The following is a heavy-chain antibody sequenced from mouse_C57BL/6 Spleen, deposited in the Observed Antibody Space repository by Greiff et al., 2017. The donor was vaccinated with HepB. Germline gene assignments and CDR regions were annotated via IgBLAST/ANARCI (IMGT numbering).Heavy chain of an antibody. CDR3: AREVYDYDVGYFDV. V-gene: IGHV3-6*01. CDR1: GYSITSGYY. CDR2: ISYDGSN. Sequence: EVKLEESGPGLVKPSQSLSLTCSVTGYSITSGYYWNWIRQFPGNKLEWMGYISYDGSNNYNPSLKNRISITRDTSKNQFFLKLNSVTTEDTATYYCAREVYDYDVGYFDVWGTGTTVTVSS. D-gene: IGHD2-4*01. J-gene: IGHJ1*03.